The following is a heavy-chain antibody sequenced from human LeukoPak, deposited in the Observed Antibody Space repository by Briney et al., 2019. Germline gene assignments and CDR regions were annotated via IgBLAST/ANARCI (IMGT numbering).Heavy chain of an antibody. Sequence: GGSLRLSCAASGFTFSSYWMSWVRQAPGKGLEWVANIKQDESEKYYVDSVKGRFTISRDNAKNSLYLRMNSLRAEDTAVYYCARAHIAVGEKYFDYWGQGTLVTVSS. V-gene: IGHV3-7*05. D-gene: IGHD6-19*01. CDR1: GFTFSSYW. CDR3: ARAHIAVGEKYFDY. J-gene: IGHJ4*02. CDR2: IKQDESEK.